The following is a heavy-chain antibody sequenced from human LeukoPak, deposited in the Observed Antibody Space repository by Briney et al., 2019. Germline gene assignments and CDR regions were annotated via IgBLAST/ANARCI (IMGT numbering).Heavy chain of an antibody. D-gene: IGHD3-3*01. CDR3: ARALYYDFWSGSPDDAFDI. Sequence: GGSLRLSCAASGFTFDDYGMSWVRQAPGKGLELVSGINWNGGSTGYADSVKGRFTISRDNAKNSLYLQMNSLRAEDTALYHCARALYYDFWSGSPDDAFDIWGQGTMVTVSS. J-gene: IGHJ3*02. V-gene: IGHV3-20*01. CDR2: INWNGGST. CDR1: GFTFDDYG.